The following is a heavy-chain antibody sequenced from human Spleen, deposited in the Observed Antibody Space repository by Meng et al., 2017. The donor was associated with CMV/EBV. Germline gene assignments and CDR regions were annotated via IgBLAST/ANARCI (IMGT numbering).Heavy chain of an antibody. J-gene: IGHJ5*02. CDR1: SGYY. CDR2: IYSSGST. D-gene: IGHD2-15*01. V-gene: IGHV4-39*01. Sequence: SGYYWGWIRQPTGKGLEWIGSIYSSGSTYYNPSLTGRVTLSVDTSKNQFSLKLSSVTAADTAVYYCARPTGLGYCSGGSCYSWFDPWGQGTLVTVSS. CDR3: ARPTGLGYCSGGSCYSWFDP.